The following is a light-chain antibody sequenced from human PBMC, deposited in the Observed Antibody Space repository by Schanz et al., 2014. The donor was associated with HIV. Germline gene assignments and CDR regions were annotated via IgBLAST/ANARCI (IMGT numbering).Light chain of an antibody. J-gene: IGLJ2*01. V-gene: IGLV2-23*02. CDR2: GVT. CDR3: CSYAGTSTFVV. CDR1: NSDIGSYGL. Sequence: QSALTQPASVSGSPGQSITLSCTGSNSDIGSYGLVSWYQQHPGKSPKLLIYGVTKRPSGVSPRFSGSKSGNTASLTFSGLQAEDEADYYCCSYAGTSTFVVFGGGTKLTVL.